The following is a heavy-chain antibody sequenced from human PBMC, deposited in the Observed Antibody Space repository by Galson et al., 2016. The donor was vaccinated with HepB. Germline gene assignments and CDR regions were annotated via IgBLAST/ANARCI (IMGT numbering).Heavy chain of an antibody. CDR2: ISRSGDST. D-gene: IGHD1-26*01. J-gene: IGHJ6*04. V-gene: IGHV3-23*01. CDR1: GFTFNNYG. Sequence: SLRLSCAASGFTFNNYGVTWVRQAPGEGLEVVSSISRSGDSTDYAASVKGRFTISRENSKNTLSLQMNSLRVEDADVYYCLQGSTAPAVWGKGTTVIVSS. CDR3: LQGSTAPAV.